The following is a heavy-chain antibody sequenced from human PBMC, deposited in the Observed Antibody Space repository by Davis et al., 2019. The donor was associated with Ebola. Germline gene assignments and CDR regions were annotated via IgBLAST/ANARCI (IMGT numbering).Heavy chain of an antibody. CDR2: ISYDGRHE. CDR3: ARVDEVMDV. J-gene: IGHJ6*02. V-gene: IGHV3-30*03. D-gene: IGHD3-9*01. Sequence: GASLKISCAASGFPFRAYVMHWVRQAPGKGLEWVAVISYDGRHEYYADAVKGRFTISRDSSKNTLYLEMNSLKTEDTAVYYCARVDEVMDVWGQGTTVTVSS. CDR1: GFPFRAYV.